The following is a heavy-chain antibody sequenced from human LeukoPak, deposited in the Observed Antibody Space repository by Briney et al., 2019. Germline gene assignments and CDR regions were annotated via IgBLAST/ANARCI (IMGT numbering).Heavy chain of an antibody. V-gene: IGHV4-34*01. D-gene: IGHD3-22*01. J-gene: IGHJ4*02. CDR1: GGSFSGYY. CDR2: INHSGST. CDR3: ARVESFVPDSSGYYIQEDY. Sequence: SETLSLTCAVYGGSFSGYYWSWIRQPPGKGLEWIGEINHSGSTNYNPSLKSRVTISVDTSKNQFSLKLSSVTAADTAVYYCARVESFVPDSSGYYIQEDYWGQGTLVTVSS.